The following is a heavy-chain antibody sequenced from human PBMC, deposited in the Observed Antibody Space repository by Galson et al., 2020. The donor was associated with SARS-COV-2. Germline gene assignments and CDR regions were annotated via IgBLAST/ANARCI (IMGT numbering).Heavy chain of an antibody. D-gene: IGHD6-19*01. CDR2: IKQDGSDK. Sequence: GGSLRLSCAASGFSFSSYWMTWVRQAPGKGLEWVANIKQDGSDKYYVDSVKGRFTISRDNAKNSLYLHTNSLRAGDTAVYYCARESYDSGWFDYWGQGTLVTVSS. V-gene: IGHV3-7*03. J-gene: IGHJ4*02. CDR3: ARESYDSGWFDY. CDR1: GFSFSSYW.